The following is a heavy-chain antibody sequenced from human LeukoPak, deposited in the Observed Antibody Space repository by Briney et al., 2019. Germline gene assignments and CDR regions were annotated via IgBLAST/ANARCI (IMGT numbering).Heavy chain of an antibody. V-gene: IGHV1-46*01. CDR2: INPSGGST. CDR1: GYTFTSYY. J-gene: IGHJ4*02. Sequence: ASVKVSCKASGYTFTSYYLHWVRQAPGQGLEWMGIINPSGGSTSYAQKFQGRVTMTRDTSTSTVYMELSSLRSEDTAVYYCAREWAPGDIVVVPAAPGDYWGQGTLVTLSS. D-gene: IGHD2-2*01. CDR3: AREWAPGDIVVVPAAPGDY.